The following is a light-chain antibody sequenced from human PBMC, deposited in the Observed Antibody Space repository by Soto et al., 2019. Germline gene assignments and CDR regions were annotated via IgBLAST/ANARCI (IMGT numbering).Light chain of an antibody. J-gene: IGKJ1*01. Sequence: DIQMTQSPSTLSASVGDRVTITCRASQSISSWLAWYQQKPGEAPKVLIYKASSLESGVPSRFSGSGSGTEFTLTISSLQPDDSATYYCQQYKTFWTFGQGTKVEIK. CDR3: QQYKTFWT. V-gene: IGKV1-5*03. CDR1: QSISSW. CDR2: KAS.